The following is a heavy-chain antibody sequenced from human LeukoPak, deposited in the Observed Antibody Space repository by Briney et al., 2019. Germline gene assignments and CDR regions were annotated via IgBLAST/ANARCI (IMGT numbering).Heavy chain of an antibody. CDR2: IYYSGST. V-gene: IGHV4-59*01. CDR3: ARWIQLWSYNWFDP. J-gene: IGHJ5*02. CDR1: GGSISSYH. Sequence: PSETLSLTCTVSGGSISSYHWSWLRHPPGKGLEWIGYIYYSGSTNYNPSLKSRVTISVETSKNEFSLNLSSVTAADRAVYYCARWIQLWSYNWFDPWGQGTLVTVCS. D-gene: IGHD5-18*01.